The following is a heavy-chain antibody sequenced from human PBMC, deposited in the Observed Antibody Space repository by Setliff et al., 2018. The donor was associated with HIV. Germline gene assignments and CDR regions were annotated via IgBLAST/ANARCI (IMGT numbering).Heavy chain of an antibody. J-gene: IGHJ5*02. Sequence: ASVKVSCKAYGYIFTTFGFSWVRQAPGQGLEWMGWINTHNGSTHYAQRFQGRVTMTRDTSTTTAYMELRSLRSDDTAVYYCARATGAADLWGQGTKVTVSS. CDR3: ARATGAADL. D-gene: IGHD6-13*01. CDR1: GYIFTTFG. V-gene: IGHV1-18*01. CDR2: INTHNGST.